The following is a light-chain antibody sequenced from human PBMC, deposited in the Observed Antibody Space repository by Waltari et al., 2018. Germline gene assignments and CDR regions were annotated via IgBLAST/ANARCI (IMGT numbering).Light chain of an antibody. CDR3: ETGGHGTWV. Sequence: QLVLTQSPSVSASLGASVKLTCPLSSGHSSNIIAWLQQQPEKGPRFLMKVNSDGRHTKGDDIPDRFSGSSSGAERHLTISGLQSEDEAEYYCETGGHGTWVIGGGTKVTVL. CDR1: SGHSSNI. V-gene: IGLV4-69*01. J-gene: IGLJ3*02. CDR2: VNSDGRH.